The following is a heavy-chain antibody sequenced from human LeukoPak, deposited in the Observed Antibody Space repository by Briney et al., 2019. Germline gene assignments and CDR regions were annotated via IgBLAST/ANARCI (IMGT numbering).Heavy chain of an antibody. CDR1: GYTFTSYY. J-gene: IGHJ4*02. V-gene: IGHV1-46*01. Sequence: ASVKVSCKASGYTFTSYYMHWVQQAPGQGLDWMGIINPSGGSTSYAQKFQGRVTMIRDTSTSTVYMELSSLRSEDTAVYYGARDRFTMVRGATPLYYWGQGTLVTVSS. CDR3: ARDRFTMVRGATPLYY. D-gene: IGHD3-10*01. CDR2: INPSGGST.